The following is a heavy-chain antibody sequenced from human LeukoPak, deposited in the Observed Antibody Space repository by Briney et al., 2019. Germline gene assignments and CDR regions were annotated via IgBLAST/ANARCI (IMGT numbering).Heavy chain of an antibody. CDR3: ARDGIMTTVTSTFDY. CDR1: GYTFTSYY. V-gene: IGHV1-46*01. Sequence: HGASVKVSCKASGYTFTSYYMHWVRQAPGQGLEWMGIINPSGGSTGYAQKFQGRVTMTRDTSTSTVYMELSSLRSEDTAVYYCARDGIMTTVTSTFDYWGQGTLVTVSS. J-gene: IGHJ4*02. D-gene: IGHD4-17*01. CDR2: INPSGGST.